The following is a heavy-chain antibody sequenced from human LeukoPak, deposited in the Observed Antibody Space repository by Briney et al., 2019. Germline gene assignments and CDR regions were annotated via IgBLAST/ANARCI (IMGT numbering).Heavy chain of an antibody. J-gene: IGHJ4*02. CDR1: GFTVSSNY. Sequence: PGGSLRLSCAASGFTVSSNYMSWVRQAPGKGLEWVSVIYSGGSTYYADSVKGRFTISRDNTKNTLYLQMNSLRAEDTAVYYCAREKESSFDYWGQGTLVTVSS. V-gene: IGHV3-53*01. CDR3: AREKESSFDY. D-gene: IGHD3-10*01. CDR2: IYSGGST.